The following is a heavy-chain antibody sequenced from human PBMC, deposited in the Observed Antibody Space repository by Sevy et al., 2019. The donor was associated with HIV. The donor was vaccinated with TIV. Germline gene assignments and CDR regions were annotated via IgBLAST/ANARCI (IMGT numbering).Heavy chain of an antibody. CDR2: IKQDGSVK. D-gene: IGHD6-13*01. CDR1: GFSLNSYW. J-gene: IGHJ4*02. Sequence: GGSLRLSCAASGFSLNSYWMIWVRQAPGKGLEWVANIKQDGSVKYYVDSVKGRFTISRDNARNLLYLQMNSLRAEDTALYYCVRAIAADGSFWGQGTLVTVSS. CDR3: VRAIAADGSF. V-gene: IGHV3-7*01.